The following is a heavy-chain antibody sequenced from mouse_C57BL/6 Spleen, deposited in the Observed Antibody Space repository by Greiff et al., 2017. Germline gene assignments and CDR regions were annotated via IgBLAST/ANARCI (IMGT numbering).Heavy chain of an antibody. D-gene: IGHD4-1*01. Sequence: VQLKESGPGLVKPSQSLSLTCSVTGYSFTSGYYWNWIRQFPGNKLEWMGYISYGGSNNYNPSLKNRISITRDTSKNQFFLKLISVTTEETATYYCARDLTGTFAMDYWGQGTSVTVSS. CDR2: ISYGGSN. CDR1: GYSFTSGYY. CDR3: ARDLTGTFAMDY. J-gene: IGHJ4*01. V-gene: IGHV3-6*01.